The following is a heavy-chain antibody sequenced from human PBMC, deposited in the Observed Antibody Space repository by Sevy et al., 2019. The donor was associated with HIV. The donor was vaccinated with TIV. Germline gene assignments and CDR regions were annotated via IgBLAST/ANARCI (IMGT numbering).Heavy chain of an antibody. D-gene: IGHD3-22*01. CDR2: IFGDGDIT. J-gene: IGHJ3*02. CDR3: AGGRYDSSGSFDAFDI. Sequence: GSLRLSCAASGFTFSSYAMNWVRQAPGKGLEWVSSIFGDGDITYYADSVKGRFTISRDKSKNTLYLQMHSLRAEVTAVYYCAGGRYDSSGSFDAFDIWGQGTMVTVSS. V-gene: IGHV3-23*01. CDR1: GFTFSSYA.